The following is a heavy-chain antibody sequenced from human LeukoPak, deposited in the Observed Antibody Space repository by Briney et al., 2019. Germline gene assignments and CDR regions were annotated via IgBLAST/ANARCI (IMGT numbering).Heavy chain of an antibody. CDR2: IKQDGSEQ. CDR3: TRRTGEY. J-gene: IGHJ4*02. V-gene: IGHV3-7*04. D-gene: IGHD1-14*01. CDR1: GFTFSNYW. Sequence: GGSLRLSCAASGFTFSNYWMTWFRQAPGKGLEWVANIKQDGSEQNYVDSARGRFTISRDNAKNSLYLQMNSLRAEDTAVYYCTRRTGEYWGQGTLVTVSS.